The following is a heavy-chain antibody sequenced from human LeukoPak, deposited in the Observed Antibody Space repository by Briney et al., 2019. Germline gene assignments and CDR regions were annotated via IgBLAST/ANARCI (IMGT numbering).Heavy chain of an antibody. Sequence: PGGSLRLSCASSGFPLSNYNMNWVPQPPGKGLQWVSYLSNSSNIIYYAYSVKRRVTIYRDKDKISLFLQMNSLRAEDTAVYYCARDFAREFTIDYWGQGTLVTVSS. J-gene: IGHJ4*02. CDR2: LSNSSNII. V-gene: IGHV3-48*01. D-gene: IGHD3-10*01. CDR3: ARDFAREFTIDY. CDR1: GFPLSNYN.